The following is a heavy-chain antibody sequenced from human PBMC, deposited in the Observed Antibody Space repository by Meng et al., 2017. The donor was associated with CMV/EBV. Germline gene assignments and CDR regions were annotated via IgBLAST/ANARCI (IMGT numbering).Heavy chain of an antibody. CDR3: ARDRSYYFDY. D-gene: IGHD3-10*01. Sequence: SETLSLTCAVYGGSFSGYYWSWIRQPPGKGLEWIGEINHSGSTNYNPSLKSRVTISVDTSKNQFSLKLSSVTAADTAVYYCARDRSYYFDYWGQETLVTVSS. CDR2: INHSGST. J-gene: IGHJ4*02. CDR1: GGSFSGYY. V-gene: IGHV4-34*01.